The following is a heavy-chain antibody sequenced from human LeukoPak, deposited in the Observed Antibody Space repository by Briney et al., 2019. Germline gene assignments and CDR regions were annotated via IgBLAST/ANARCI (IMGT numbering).Heavy chain of an antibody. CDR2: IIPIFGAV. CDR3: ARGPIDMATDRPAEYFHH. D-gene: IGHD5-24*01. Sequence: SVTVSCKASGGTFNSYAISWVRQVPGQGREWMGRIIPIFGAVDYAQKFQGRVTITADNPTSTAYMELISLKSEDTAVYYCARGPIDMATDRPAEYFHHWGQGTLVTVSS. V-gene: IGHV1-69*06. CDR1: GGTFNSYA. J-gene: IGHJ1*01.